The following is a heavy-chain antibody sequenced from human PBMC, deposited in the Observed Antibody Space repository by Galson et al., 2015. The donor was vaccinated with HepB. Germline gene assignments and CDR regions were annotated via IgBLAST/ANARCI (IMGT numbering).Heavy chain of an antibody. Sequence: SLRLSCAASGFTFGSYSMNWVRQTPGKGLGWVSYISSDSITIYYADSVEGRFTISRNNAKSSLYLQMNGLRAEDTAVYYCERVVRVPVAGALVLDSWGQGSLVTVSS. CDR2: ISSDSITI. V-gene: IGHV3-48*01. D-gene: IGHD6-19*01. J-gene: IGHJ4*02. CDR1: GFTFGSYS. CDR3: ERVVRVPVAGALVLDS.